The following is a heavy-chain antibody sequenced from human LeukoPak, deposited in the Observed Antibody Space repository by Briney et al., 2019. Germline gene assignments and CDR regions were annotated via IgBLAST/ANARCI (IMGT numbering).Heavy chain of an antibody. V-gene: IGHV3-30-3*01. CDR1: EFTFSSYA. J-gene: IGHJ4*02. CDR2: ISYDGSNK. Sequence: GGSLRLSCAASEFTFSSYAMHWVRQAPGKGLEWVAVISYDGSNKYYADSVKGRFTISRDNSKNTLYLQMNSLRAEDTAVYYCARGLYYYDSSGYYSSHFDYWGQGTLVTVSS. D-gene: IGHD3-22*01. CDR3: ARGLYYYDSSGYYSSHFDY.